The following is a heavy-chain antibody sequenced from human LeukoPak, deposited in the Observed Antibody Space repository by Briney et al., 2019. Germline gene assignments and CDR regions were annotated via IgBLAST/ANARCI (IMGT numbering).Heavy chain of an antibody. CDR3: ARDASSGNYYDSGGIFDY. CDR2: ISDNSYWI. D-gene: IGHD1-26*01. CDR1: GFTFSTYS. Sequence: PGGSLRLSCAASGFTFSTYSMSWVRQAPGKGLEWVSSISDNSYWIYYADSVEGRFTISRDNSKNTMYLQTGSLSTEDMAVYFCARDASSGNYYDSGGIFDYWGQGTLVTVSS. J-gene: IGHJ4*02. V-gene: IGHV3-64*02.